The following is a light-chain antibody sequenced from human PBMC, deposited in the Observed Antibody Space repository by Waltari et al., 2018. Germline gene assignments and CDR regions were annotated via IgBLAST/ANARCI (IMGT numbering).Light chain of an antibody. CDR2: GNY. V-gene: IGLV1-44*01. CDR3: AAWDDSLNGVV. J-gene: IGLJ2*01. Sequence: QSVLTQPPSASGTPGQRVTISCSGSSSNIGSNSVNWYQQLPGTAPKLLVYGNYHRPSGVPARVSGSKSGTSASQAISGLQSQDEADYYCAAWDDSLNGVVFGGGTKLTV. CDR1: SSNIGSNS.